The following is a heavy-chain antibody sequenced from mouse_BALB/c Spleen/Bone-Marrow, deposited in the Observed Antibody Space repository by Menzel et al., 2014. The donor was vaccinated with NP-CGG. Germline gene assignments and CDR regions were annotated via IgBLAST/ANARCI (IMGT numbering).Heavy chain of an antibody. CDR3: ARNPPAYRLYAMDY. J-gene: IGHJ4*01. D-gene: IGHD2-14*01. CDR1: GFSLTSYG. V-gene: IGHV2-4-1*01. CDR2: IWSGGST. Sequence: VQLQQSGPGLVQPSQSLSITCTVSGFSLTSYGVHWVRQSPGKGLEWLGVIWSGGSTDYNAAFISRMSISKDNAKSXVFFKMNSLQADDTAIYYCARNPPAYRLYAMDYWGQGTSVTVSS.